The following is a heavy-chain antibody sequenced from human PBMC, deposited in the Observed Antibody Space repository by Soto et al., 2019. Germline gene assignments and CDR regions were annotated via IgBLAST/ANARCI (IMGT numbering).Heavy chain of an antibody. CDR1: GFTFSSYG. Sequence: QVQLVESGGGVVQPGRSLRLSCAASGFTFSSYGMHWVRQAPGKGLEWVAVISYDGSNKYDADSVKGRFTISRDNSKNTLYLQMNSLRAEDTAVYYCAKDSSGIAEDYYYMDVWGKGTTVTVSS. J-gene: IGHJ6*03. D-gene: IGHD6-13*01. CDR2: ISYDGSNK. V-gene: IGHV3-30*18. CDR3: AKDSSGIAEDYYYMDV.